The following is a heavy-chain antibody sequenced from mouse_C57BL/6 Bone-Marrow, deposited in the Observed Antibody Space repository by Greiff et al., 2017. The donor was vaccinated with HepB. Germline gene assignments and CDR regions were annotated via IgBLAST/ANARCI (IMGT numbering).Heavy chain of an antibody. D-gene: IGHD2-3*01. CDR3: TSYDGDY. Sequence: VQLQQSGAELVRPGASVKLSCTASGFNIKDDYMHWVKQRPEQGLEWIGWIDPENGDTEYASKFQGKATITADTSSNTAYLQLSSLTSEDTAVYYCTSYDGDYWGQGTTLTVSS. CDR1: GFNIKDDY. J-gene: IGHJ2*01. CDR2: IDPENGDT. V-gene: IGHV14-4*01.